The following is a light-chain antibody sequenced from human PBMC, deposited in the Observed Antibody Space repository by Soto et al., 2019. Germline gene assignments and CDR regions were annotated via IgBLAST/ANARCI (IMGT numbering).Light chain of an antibody. J-gene: IGLJ2*01. Sequence: QSALTQPASVSGSPGQSITISCTGTSSDVGGYNYVSWYQQHPGKAPKLMIYDVSNRPSGVSNRFSGSKYGNTASLTISGLQAEDEADYYCSSYTSSSTLGHVVFGGGTKLTVL. CDR3: SSYTSSSTLGHVV. CDR2: DVS. V-gene: IGLV2-14*01. CDR1: SSDVGGYNY.